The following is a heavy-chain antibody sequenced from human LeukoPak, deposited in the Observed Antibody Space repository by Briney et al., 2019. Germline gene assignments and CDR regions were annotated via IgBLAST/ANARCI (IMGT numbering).Heavy chain of an antibody. J-gene: IGHJ5*02. D-gene: IGHD2/OR15-2a*01. CDR3: TRGDNT. CDR2: IYTSGNT. CDR1: GGSISSGSSY. V-gene: IGHV4-61*02. Sequence: SETLSLTCTVSGGSISSGSSYWSWIRQPAGRGLEWIGRIYTSGNTNYKPSLQSRVTISVDTAKNQFSLKLSSVTAADTTVYYCTRGDNTWGQGTLVTVSS.